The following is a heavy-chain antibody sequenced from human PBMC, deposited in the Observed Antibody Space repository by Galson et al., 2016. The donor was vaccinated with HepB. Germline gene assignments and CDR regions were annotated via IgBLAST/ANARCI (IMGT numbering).Heavy chain of an antibody. CDR1: GGSISSNNW. Sequence: SETLSLTCAVSGGSISSNNWWSWVRQPPGKGLEWIGEIYHSGSTNYNPSLRSRVTMSVDKSKNQFSLKLNSVTAADTAVYYCARGGSGPYYYSAYYWFDPWGQGTLVSVSS. V-gene: IGHV4-4*02. CDR2: IYHSGST. D-gene: IGHD3-10*01. CDR3: ARGGSGPYYYSAYYWFDP. J-gene: IGHJ5*02.